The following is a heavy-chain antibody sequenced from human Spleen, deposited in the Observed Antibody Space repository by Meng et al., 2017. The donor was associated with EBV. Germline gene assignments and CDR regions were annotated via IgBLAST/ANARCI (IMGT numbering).Heavy chain of an antibody. CDR2: INPNSGGR. J-gene: IGHJ4*02. Sequence: QVSLEKSGAGVKKPGASVKVSCKTSGYTFTNYYIHWVRQAPGQGLEWMGRINPNSGGRDYTQKFQGRVTMTRDTSISTAYMELNSLRSDDTALYYCARAYSGYDDLPSYWGQGTLVTVSS. V-gene: IGHV1-2*06. CDR1: GYTFTNYY. CDR3: ARAYSGYDDLPSY. D-gene: IGHD5-12*01.